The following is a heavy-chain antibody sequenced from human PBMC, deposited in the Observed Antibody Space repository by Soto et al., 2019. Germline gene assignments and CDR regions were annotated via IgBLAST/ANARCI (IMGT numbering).Heavy chain of an antibody. CDR1: GYSFTSYW. CDR3: ASVLGPHRGAYYFDY. D-gene: IGHD3-10*01. Sequence: ESLKLSCKGSGYSFTSYWIGWVRQMPGKGLEWMGIIYPGDSDTRYSPSFQGQVTISADKSISTAYLQWSSLKASDTAMYYCASVLGPHRGAYYFDYWGRGTLVTVSS. V-gene: IGHV5-51*01. CDR2: IYPGDSDT. J-gene: IGHJ4*02.